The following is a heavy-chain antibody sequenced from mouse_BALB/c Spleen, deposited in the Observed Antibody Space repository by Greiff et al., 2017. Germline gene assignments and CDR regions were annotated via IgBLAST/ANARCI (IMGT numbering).Heavy chain of an antibody. CDR3: ARGGNYVHYAMDY. J-gene: IGHJ4*01. V-gene: IGHV14-3*02. CDR2: IDPANGNT. D-gene: IGHD2-1*01. CDR1: GFNIKDTY. Sequence: VQLQQSGAELVKPGASVKLSCTASGFNIKDTYMHWVKQRPEQGLEWIGRIDPANGNTKYDPKFQGKATITADTSSNTAYLQLSSLTSEDTAVYYCARGGNYVHYAMDYWGQGTSVTVSS.